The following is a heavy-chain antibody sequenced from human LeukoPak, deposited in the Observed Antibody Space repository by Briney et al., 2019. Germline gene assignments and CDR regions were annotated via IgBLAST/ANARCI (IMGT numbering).Heavy chain of an antibody. CDR2: IDYSGGT. D-gene: IGHD4-17*01. J-gene: IGHJ4*02. V-gene: IGHV4-59*01. Sequence: SETLSLTCTVSGGSISTYYWSWIRQPPGKGLEWIGDIDYSGGTKYNPSLESRVTISVDTSKNQFSLKLSSVTAADTAMYYCARHGYYGGHFDSWGQGSLVTVSS. CDR3: ARHGYYGGHFDS. CDR1: GGSISTYY.